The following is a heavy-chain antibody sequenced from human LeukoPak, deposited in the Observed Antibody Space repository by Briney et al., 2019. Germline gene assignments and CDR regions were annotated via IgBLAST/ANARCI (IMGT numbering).Heavy chain of an antibody. V-gene: IGHV1-69*06. D-gene: IGHD2-15*01. CDR1: GGTFSSYA. J-gene: IGHJ4*02. Sequence: GSSVNVSCKASGGTFSSYAISWVRQAPGQGLEWIGVIIPIFGTANYAQKFQGRVTITADKSTSTAYMELSSLRSEDTAVYYCARDVCSGGSCYSAFDYWGQGNLVTVSS. CDR3: ARDVCSGGSCYSAFDY. CDR2: IIPIFGTA.